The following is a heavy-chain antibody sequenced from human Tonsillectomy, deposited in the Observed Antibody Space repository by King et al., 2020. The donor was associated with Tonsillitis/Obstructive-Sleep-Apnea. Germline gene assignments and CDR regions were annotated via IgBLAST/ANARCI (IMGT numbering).Heavy chain of an antibody. V-gene: IGHV3-9*01. J-gene: IGHJ4*02. CDR3: AKSIAAAGTDMDY. CDR1: GFTFDDYA. Sequence: VQLVESGGGSVQPGRSLRLSCAASGFTFDDYAMHWVRQAPGKGLEWVSGISWNSGTIGYADSVKGRFTISRDNAKNSLYLQMNSLRAEDTALYYCAKSIAAAGTDMDYWGQGTLVTVSS. CDR2: ISWNSGTI. D-gene: IGHD6-13*01.